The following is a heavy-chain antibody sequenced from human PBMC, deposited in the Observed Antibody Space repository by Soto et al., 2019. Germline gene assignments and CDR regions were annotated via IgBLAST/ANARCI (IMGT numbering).Heavy chain of an antibody. CDR3: ARDYYDISGYYYAFDM. CDR2: ISSSGSTI. J-gene: IGHJ3*02. D-gene: IGHD3-22*01. V-gene: IGHV3-48*03. Sequence: GSLRLSCAASGFTFSSYEMNWVRQAPGKGLEWLSYISSSGSTIYYADSVKGRFTISRDNAKNSLYLQMNSLRAEDTAVYYCARDYYDISGYYYAFDMWGQGTMVTVSS. CDR1: GFTFSSYE.